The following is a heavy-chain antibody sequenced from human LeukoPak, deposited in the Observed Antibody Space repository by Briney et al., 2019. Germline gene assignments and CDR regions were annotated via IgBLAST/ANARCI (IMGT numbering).Heavy chain of an antibody. D-gene: IGHD3-10*01. J-gene: IGHJ4*02. Sequence: EESLKISCKGSGYSFTDYWITWVRQMPGKGLEWLGRIDPTDSYTNYSPSFQGHVTISADKSISTAYLQWSSLKASDTAMYYCARQHGSGSYYSRAIDYWGQGTLVTVSS. CDR1: GYSFTDYW. V-gene: IGHV5-10-1*01. CDR3: ARQHGSGSYYSRAIDY. CDR2: IDPTDSYT.